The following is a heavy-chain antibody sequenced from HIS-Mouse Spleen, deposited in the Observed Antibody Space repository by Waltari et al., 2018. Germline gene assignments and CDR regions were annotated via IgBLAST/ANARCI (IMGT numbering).Heavy chain of an antibody. CDR1: GGSLSRSSYY. CDR2: IYYSGST. CDR3: AREIPYSSSWYDWYFDL. J-gene: IGHJ2*01. V-gene: IGHV4-39*07. Sequence: QLQLQESGPGLVKPSETLSLTCTVSGGSLSRSSYYWGWIRQPPGKGLEWIGSIYYSGSTSYNPSLKSRVTISVDTSKNQFSLKLSSVTAADTAVYYCAREIPYSSSWYDWYFDLWGRGTLVTVSS. D-gene: IGHD6-13*01.